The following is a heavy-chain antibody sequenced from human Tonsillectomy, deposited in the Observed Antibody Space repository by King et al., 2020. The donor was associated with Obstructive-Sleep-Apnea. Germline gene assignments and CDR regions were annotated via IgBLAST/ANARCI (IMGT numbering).Heavy chain of an antibody. D-gene: IGHD3-10*01. J-gene: IGHJ5*02. CDR1: GYSFTSYE. Sequence: VQLVESGAEVKKPGASVKVSCKASGYSFTSYEINWVRQATGQGLEWMGWMNVNSGNAGYAQKFQGRVTTTSDTSITTAYMELTSLTYEDTAVYYCVRGFDTAAPPRGLGWFDPWGQGTLVTVSS. CDR3: VRGFDTAAPPRGLGWFDP. CDR2: MNVNSGNA. V-gene: IGHV1-8*01.